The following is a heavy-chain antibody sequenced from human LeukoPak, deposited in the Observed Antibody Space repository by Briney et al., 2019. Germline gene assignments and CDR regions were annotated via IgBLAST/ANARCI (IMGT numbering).Heavy chain of an antibody. Sequence: SETLSLTCTVSGGSISSYYWSWIRHPPAKGLEWIGYIFYTGSTNYNPSLKSRVTISVLTSKNRFSLKLRSVTAADTAVYYCATLAGGDDAFDIWGQGTMVTVSS. J-gene: IGHJ3*02. CDR2: IFYTGST. CDR1: GGSISSYY. V-gene: IGHV4-59*01. D-gene: IGHD4-23*01. CDR3: ATLAGGDDAFDI.